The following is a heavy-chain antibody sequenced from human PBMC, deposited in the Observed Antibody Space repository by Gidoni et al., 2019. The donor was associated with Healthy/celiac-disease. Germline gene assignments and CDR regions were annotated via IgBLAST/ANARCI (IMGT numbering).Heavy chain of an antibody. Sequence: EVQLVESGGGLVKPGGSLRLSCAASGFTFSNAWMSWVRQAPGKGLEWVGRIKSKTDGGTTDYAAPVKGRFTISRDDSKNTLYLQMNSLKTEDTAVYYCTTGAGYCSGGSCYNPRYDYYGMDVWGQGTTVTVSS. CDR2: IKSKTDGGTT. V-gene: IGHV3-15*01. CDR3: TTGAGYCSGGSCYNPRYDYYGMDV. CDR1: GFTFSNAW. D-gene: IGHD2-15*01. J-gene: IGHJ6*02.